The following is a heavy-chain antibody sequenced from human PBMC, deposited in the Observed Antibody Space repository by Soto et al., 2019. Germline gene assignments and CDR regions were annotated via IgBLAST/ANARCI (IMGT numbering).Heavy chain of an antibody. V-gene: IGHV4-31*03. CDR3: ARGVVFVPETPNWFDP. J-gene: IGHJ5*02. D-gene: IGHD2-15*01. CDR1: GGSISSGDYY. CDR2: IYYSGSS. Sequence: QVQLQESGPGLVKPSQTLSLTCTVSGGSISSGDYYWSWIRQHPGKGLEWIGNIYYSGSSYSNPSLKSRVAMSVDTSKNHFSLRLSSVTAADTAVYYCARGVVFVPETPNWFDPWGQGTLVTVSS.